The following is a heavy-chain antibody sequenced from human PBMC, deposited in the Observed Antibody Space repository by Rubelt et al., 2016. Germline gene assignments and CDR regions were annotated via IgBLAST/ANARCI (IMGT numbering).Heavy chain of an antibody. Sequence: QVQLVQSGAEVKKPGASVKVSCKASGYTFTSYAMHWVRQAPGQRLEWMGWINAGNGNTKYSRKFQGRVTITRDTSASTAYMELSSLRSEDTAVYYCARTEDNWFDPWGQGTLVTVSS. V-gene: IGHV1-3*01. CDR3: ARTEDNWFDP. CDR1: GYTFTSYA. J-gene: IGHJ5*02. CDR2: INAGNGNT.